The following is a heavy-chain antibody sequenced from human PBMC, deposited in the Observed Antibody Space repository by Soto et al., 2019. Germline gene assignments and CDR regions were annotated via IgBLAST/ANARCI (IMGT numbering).Heavy chain of an antibody. J-gene: IGHJ4*02. CDR3: ARRAETSGWNGSGADKYYFDF. V-gene: IGHV1-8*01. Sequence: ASVKVSCKASGYTFTSYDIYWVRQATGQGLEWMGRMNPNTGNSGYAQKFQGRVTMTSDTSISTAHMELSSLRSEDTAVYYCARRAETSGWNGSGADKYYFDFWGQGTLVTVSS. D-gene: IGHD6-19*01. CDR2: MNPNTGNS. CDR1: GYTFTSYD.